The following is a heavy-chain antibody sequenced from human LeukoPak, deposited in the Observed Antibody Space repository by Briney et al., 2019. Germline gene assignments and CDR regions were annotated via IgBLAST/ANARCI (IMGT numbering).Heavy chain of an antibody. V-gene: IGHV1-46*01. D-gene: IGHD3-16*01. CDR1: GYTFTSYY. CDR3: ARAVLFRGTFDI. Sequence: ASVKVSCKASGYTFTSYYMHWVRQAPGQGLEWMGIINPSGGSTSYAQKFQGRVTMTRGMSTSTVYMELSSLRSEDTAVYYCARAVLFRGTFDIWGQGTMVTVSS. CDR2: INPSGGST. J-gene: IGHJ3*02.